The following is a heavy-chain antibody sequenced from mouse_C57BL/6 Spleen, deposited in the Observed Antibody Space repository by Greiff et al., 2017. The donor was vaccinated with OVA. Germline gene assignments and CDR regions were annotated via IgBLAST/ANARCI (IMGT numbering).Heavy chain of an antibody. CDR2: IYPRDGST. J-gene: IGHJ4*01. V-gene: IGHV1-85*01. D-gene: IGHD1-1*01. CDR3: ARPLTTVVATDAMDY. Sequence: QVHVKQSGPELVKPGASVKLSCKASGYTFTSYDINWVKQRPGQGLEWIGWIYPRDGSTKYNEKFKGKATLTVDTSSSTAYMELHSLTSEDSAVYFCARPLTTVVATDAMDYWGQGTSVTVST. CDR1: GYTFTSYD.